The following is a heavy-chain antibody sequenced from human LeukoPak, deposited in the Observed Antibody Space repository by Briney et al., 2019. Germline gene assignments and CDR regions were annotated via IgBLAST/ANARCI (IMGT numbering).Heavy chain of an antibody. Sequence: ASVKVSCKASGYTLRNYDISWVRQAPGQGLEWMGWISVYNGNTNYAQKFQGRVTMTRNTSISTAYMELSSLRSEDTAVYYCARAPGGVADYWGQGTLVTVSS. J-gene: IGHJ4*02. CDR3: ARAPGGVADY. D-gene: IGHD2-8*02. CDR1: GYTLRNYD. CDR2: ISVYNGNT. V-gene: IGHV1-18*01.